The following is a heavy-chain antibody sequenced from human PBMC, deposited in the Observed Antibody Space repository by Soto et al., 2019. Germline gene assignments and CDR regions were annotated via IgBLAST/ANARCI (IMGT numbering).Heavy chain of an antibody. CDR3: ARDPPPPDY. Sequence: QVPLVQSGAEVKKPGASVKVSCKASGYTFASYAISWMRQAPGQGLEWMGWISAYNGNTNYAQKLQGRVTMTTDTCTSTADMELRRLRSDDTAVYYCARDPPPPDYCGQGTLVTVSS. J-gene: IGHJ4*02. CDR1: GYTFASYA. CDR2: ISAYNGNT. V-gene: IGHV1-18*01.